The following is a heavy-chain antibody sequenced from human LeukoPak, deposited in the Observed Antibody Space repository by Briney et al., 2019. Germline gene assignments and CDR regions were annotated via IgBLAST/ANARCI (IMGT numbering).Heavy chain of an antibody. V-gene: IGHV4-39*07. D-gene: IGHD1-26*01. CDR2: INHSGST. J-gene: IGHJ4*02. CDR1: GGSISSGGYY. Sequence: SETLSLTCTVSGGSISSGGYYWSWIRQPPGKGLEWIGEINHSGSTNYNPSLKSRVTISVDTSKNQFSLKLSSVTAADTAVYYCARGSGSYYYFDYWGQGTLVTVSS. CDR3: ARGSGSYYYFDY.